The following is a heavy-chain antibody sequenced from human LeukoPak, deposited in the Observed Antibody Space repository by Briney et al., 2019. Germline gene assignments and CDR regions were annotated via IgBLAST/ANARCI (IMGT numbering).Heavy chain of an antibody. D-gene: IGHD4-17*01. J-gene: IGHJ4*02. V-gene: IGHV3-23*01. CDR1: GFTFSSYA. CDR3: AKPFNSGDYESSFDF. CDR2: IYSRRGST. Sequence: GGTLRLSCAVSGFTFSSYAMSWVRQAPGKGLEWVSSIYSRRGSTYYADSVKGRFTVSSDSSENTLSLQMNSLRAEDTAVYYCAKPFNSGDYESSFDFWGQGTLVTVSS.